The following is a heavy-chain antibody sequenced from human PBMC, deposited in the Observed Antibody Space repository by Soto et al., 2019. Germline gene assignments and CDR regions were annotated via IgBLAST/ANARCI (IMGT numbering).Heavy chain of an antibody. D-gene: IGHD6-13*01. CDR3: TKADRISSWSRGVDY. J-gene: IGHJ4*02. CDR1: GFTFSNYT. CDR2: ISYDGSNR. V-gene: IGHV3-30*04. Sequence: GGSLRLSCAASGFTFSNYTMHWVRQAPGKGLEWVAVISYDGSNRYYADSVKGRFTISRDIPKNTLYLQMNSLRPEDTSVYYCTKADRISSWSRGVDYWGQGTLVTVSS.